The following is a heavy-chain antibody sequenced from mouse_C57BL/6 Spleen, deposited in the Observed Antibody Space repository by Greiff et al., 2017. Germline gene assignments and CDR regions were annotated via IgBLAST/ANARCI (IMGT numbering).Heavy chain of an antibody. J-gene: IGHJ2*01. D-gene: IGHD3-3*01. V-gene: IGHV1-69*01. CDR3: ARWDSDYFDD. CDR2: IDPSDSYT. Sequence: QVQLQQPGAELVMPGASVKLSCTASGYTFTSYWMPWVKQRPGQGLEWIGEIDPSDSYTNYNQNFKGKSTLTVDKTSSTAYMQLSSLTSEDSAVYYCARWDSDYFDDWGQGTTLTVSS. CDR1: GYTFTSYW.